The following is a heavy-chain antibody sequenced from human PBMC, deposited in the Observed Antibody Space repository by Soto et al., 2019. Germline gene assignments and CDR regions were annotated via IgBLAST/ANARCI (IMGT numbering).Heavy chain of an antibody. Sequence: ASVKVSCKVSGYTLTELSMHWVRQAPGKGLEWMGGFDPEDGETIYAQKFQGRVTMTEDTSTDTAYMELSSLRSEDTAVYYCATGPPYGSGGTSYYYYYMDVWGKGTTVTVSS. CDR1: GYTLTELS. D-gene: IGHD3-10*01. V-gene: IGHV1-24*01. J-gene: IGHJ6*03. CDR3: ATGPPYGSGGTSYYYYYMDV. CDR2: FDPEDGET.